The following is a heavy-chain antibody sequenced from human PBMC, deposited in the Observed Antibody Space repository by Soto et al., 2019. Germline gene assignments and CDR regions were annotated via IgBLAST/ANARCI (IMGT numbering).Heavy chain of an antibody. CDR1: GGTFSSYA. V-gene: IGHV1-69*01. CDR3: ARGGAPIAEGSIAAPGNGYYYYYGMDV. CDR2: IIPIFGTA. Sequence: QVQLVQSGAEVKKPGSSVKVSCKASGGTFSSYAISWVRQAPGQGLEWMGGIIPIFGTANYAQKFQGRVTITADESTSTAYMELSSLRSEDTAVYYCARGGAPIAEGSIAAPGNGYYYYYGMDVWGQGTTVTVSS. J-gene: IGHJ6*02. D-gene: IGHD6-6*01.